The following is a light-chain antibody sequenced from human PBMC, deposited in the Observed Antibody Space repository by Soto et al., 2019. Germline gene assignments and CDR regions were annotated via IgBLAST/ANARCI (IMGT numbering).Light chain of an antibody. Sequence: IQLTQSPSSLSASVGDRVTVTCRASQGISSYLAWYQQQPGKAPKLLIYAASTLQRGVSSRFSGSASVTDFTLTISRLQPEDFATYYCQQLNSYPPTFGQGTKLEIK. J-gene: IGKJ2*01. CDR3: QQLNSYPPT. CDR1: QGISSY. CDR2: AAS. V-gene: IGKV1-9*01.